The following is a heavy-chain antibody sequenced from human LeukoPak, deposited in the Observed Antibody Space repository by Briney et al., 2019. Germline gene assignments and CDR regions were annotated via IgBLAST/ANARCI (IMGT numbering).Heavy chain of an antibody. CDR2: ISASGGSA. D-gene: IGHD6-13*01. Sequence: GGTLRLSCAVSGFTFNKYGMAWVRQAPGKGLEWVSGISASGGSAYYADSVRGRFTISRDNSKNTLYLQMNSLRAEDTAVYYCAKDAIDIYSSSWLWYFDYWGQGTLVTVSS. V-gene: IGHV3-23*01. J-gene: IGHJ4*02. CDR1: GFTFNKYG. CDR3: AKDAIDIYSSSWLWYFDY.